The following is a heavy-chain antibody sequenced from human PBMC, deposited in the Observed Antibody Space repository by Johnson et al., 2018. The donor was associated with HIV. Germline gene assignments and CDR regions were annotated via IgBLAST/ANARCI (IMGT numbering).Heavy chain of an antibody. Sequence: QVQLVESGGGLVKPGGSLRLSCAASGFTFSGYAMSRVRQAPGKGLEWVAFIRYDGNNKYYADSVRGRLTISRDNSKKMVYLQMNSLRTEDTAVYYCAKDVGNYWPDAFDIWGQGTMVTVSS. J-gene: IGHJ3*02. CDR1: GFTFSGYA. CDR3: AKDVGNYWPDAFDI. CDR2: IRYDGNNK. D-gene: IGHD3-22*01. V-gene: IGHV3-30*02.